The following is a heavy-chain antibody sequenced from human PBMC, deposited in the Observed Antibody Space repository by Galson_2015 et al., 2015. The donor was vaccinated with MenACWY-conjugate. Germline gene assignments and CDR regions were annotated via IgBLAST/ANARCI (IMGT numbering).Heavy chain of an antibody. D-gene: IGHD3-16*01. J-gene: IGHJ4*02. CDR1: GFTFSSYC. Sequence: SLRLSCAASGFTFSSYCMHWVRQAPGKGLEWVAVISYDGSNKYYADSVKGRFTISRDNSKNTLFLQMNSLRAEDTAVYYCAKVGGSYVVAHGCDFDFWGQGTLVTVSS. CDR2: ISYDGSNK. V-gene: IGHV3-30*18. CDR3: AKVGGSYVVAHGCDFDF.